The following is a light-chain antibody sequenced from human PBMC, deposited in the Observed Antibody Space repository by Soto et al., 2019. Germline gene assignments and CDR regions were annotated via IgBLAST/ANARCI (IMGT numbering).Light chain of an antibody. CDR1: QSVSSSS. CDR2: DTS. CDR3: QQYVSSPLT. V-gene: IGKV3-20*01. J-gene: IGKJ4*01. Sequence: EIVLKQSPGTLSLSPGERATLSCRASQSVSSSSLAWYQQKPGQAPGLLIYDTSSRATGIPDRFSGSGSGTDFTLTISRLEPEDFAVYYCQQYVSSPLTFGGGTKVDIK.